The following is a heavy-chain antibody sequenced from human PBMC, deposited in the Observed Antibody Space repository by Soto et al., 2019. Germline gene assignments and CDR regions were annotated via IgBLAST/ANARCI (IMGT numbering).Heavy chain of an antibody. CDR2: INSDGSYT. CDR1: GFTFSSYW. J-gene: IGHJ4*02. CDR3: ARSLSTSPDY. V-gene: IGHV3-74*01. Sequence: GGSLRLSCAVSGFTFSSYWMHWVRQDPGKGLVWVSRINSDGSYTGYADSVKGRFTISRDNAKNTLYLQMNILRAEDTAVYYCARSLSTSPDYWGQGTLVTVSS. D-gene: IGHD2-2*01.